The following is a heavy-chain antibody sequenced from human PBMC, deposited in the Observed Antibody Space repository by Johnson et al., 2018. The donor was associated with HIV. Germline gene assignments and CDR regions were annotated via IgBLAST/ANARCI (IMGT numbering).Heavy chain of an antibody. CDR1: GFIFDDYG. D-gene: IGHD1-26*01. Sequence: VQLVESGGGVERPGGSLRLSCSGSGFIFDDYGMSWVRQVPGKGLEWIARITSESDGGATDYSVPVRGTFTVSRDDSKNTLYLQMNRLKTEDTSLYYCARVKGATNALDIWGQGTMVTVSS. CDR3: ARVKGATNALDI. CDR2: ITSESDGGAT. J-gene: IGHJ3*02. V-gene: IGHV3-15*01.